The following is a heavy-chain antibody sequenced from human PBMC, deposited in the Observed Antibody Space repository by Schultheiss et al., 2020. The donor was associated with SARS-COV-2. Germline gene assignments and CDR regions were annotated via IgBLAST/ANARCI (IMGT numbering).Heavy chain of an antibody. J-gene: IGHJ4*02. Sequence: GSLRLSCDVSDNSLSSSGYFWGWVRQPPGKGLEWIGSINYSGTSYYNPSLKSRVTISIDTSRNQFSLKLNSVSAADTAVYFCARQIKVGSYYNSATLSFIWGRGALVTVSS. V-gene: IGHV4-39*07. D-gene: IGHD5-24*01. CDR1: DNSLSSSGYF. CDR2: INYSGTS. CDR3: ARQIKVGSYYNSATLSFI.